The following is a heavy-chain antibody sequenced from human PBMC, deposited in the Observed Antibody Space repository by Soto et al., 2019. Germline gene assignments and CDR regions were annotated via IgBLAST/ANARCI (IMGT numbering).Heavy chain of an antibody. Sequence: LSLTCAVYGASCSGYSWSWIRQPPGKGLEWIGYIYYSGSTNYNPSLKSRVTISVDTSKNQFSLKLSSVTAADTAVYYCARLLASIAVAGGDAFDIWGQVTRVTVSS. D-gene: IGHD6-19*01. CDR2: IYYSGST. CDR1: GASCSGYS. V-gene: IGHV4-59*08. CDR3: ARLLASIAVAGGDAFDI. J-gene: IGHJ3*02.